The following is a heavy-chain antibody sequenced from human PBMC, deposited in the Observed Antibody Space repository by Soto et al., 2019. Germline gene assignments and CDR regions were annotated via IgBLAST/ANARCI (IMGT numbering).Heavy chain of an antibody. CDR1: GFTLSTYG. D-gene: IGHD6-19*01. J-gene: IGHJ6*01. Sequence: QVQLVESGGGVVQPGGSLRLSCAASGFTLSTYGMHWVRQAPGKGLECVAVVWYDGSNKYYADSVKGRFTVSRDNSKNTLYLQMNSLRAEDTAVYYCARPLEQWQLGFGMDVWGQGSPVTVSS. CDR3: ARPLEQWQLGFGMDV. CDR2: VWYDGSNK. V-gene: IGHV3-33*01.